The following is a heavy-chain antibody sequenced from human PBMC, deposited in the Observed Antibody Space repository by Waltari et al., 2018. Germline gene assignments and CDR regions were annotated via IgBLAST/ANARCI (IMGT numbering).Heavy chain of an antibody. CDR1: GGSISRSSYS. D-gene: IGHD2-21*01. CDR3: ARDGVIAIGRINWFDP. J-gene: IGHJ5*02. Sequence: QLQLQESGPGLVKPSETLSLTCTVPGGSISRSSYSWGRTRPPPGKGLEWIGSIYYSGSTYYNPSLKSRVTISVDTSKNQFSLKLSSVTAADTAVYYCARDGVIAIGRINWFDPWGQGTLVTVSS. CDR2: IYYSGST. V-gene: IGHV4-39*07.